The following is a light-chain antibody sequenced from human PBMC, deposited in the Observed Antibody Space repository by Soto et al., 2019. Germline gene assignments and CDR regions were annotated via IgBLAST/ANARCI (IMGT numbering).Light chain of an antibody. CDR2: EVS. CDR3: NSFTSRNTLV. J-gene: IGLJ3*02. V-gene: IGLV2-14*01. Sequence: QSVLTQPASVSGSPGQSITISCTGTSSDIGAYNFVSWYQQHPGKVPKVIIYEVSNRPSGVPDRFSGSKSGNTAPLTISGLQADDEADYYCNSFTSRNTLVFGGGTKVTVL. CDR1: SSDIGAYNF.